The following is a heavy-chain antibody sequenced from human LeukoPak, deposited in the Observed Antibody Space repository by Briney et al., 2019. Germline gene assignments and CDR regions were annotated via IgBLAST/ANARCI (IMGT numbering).Heavy chain of an antibody. Sequence: PGGSLRLSCAASGFTFSHYGMHWVRQAPGKGLEWVAFIRYDGSNKYYADSVKGRFTISRDNSKNTLYLQMNSLRAEDTAVYYCAKDPAYLSSGGRPPSDYWGQGTLVTVSS. V-gene: IGHV3-30*02. J-gene: IGHJ4*02. CDR1: GFTFSHYG. CDR2: IRYDGSNK. CDR3: AKDPAYLSSGGRPPSDY. D-gene: IGHD6-19*01.